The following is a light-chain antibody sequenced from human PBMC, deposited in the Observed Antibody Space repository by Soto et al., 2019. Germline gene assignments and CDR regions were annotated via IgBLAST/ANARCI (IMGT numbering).Light chain of an antibody. CDR3: QHYSDWPLT. CDR1: QSVRNN. V-gene: IGKV3-15*01. J-gene: IGKJ4*01. Sequence: IVMTQSPATLSVSPGERATLSCRASQSVRNNYLAWYQQKPGQAPRLRIYGISTRATGIPARFSDSGSRTDFTLTINGLQSEDFAVYYCQHYSDWPLTFGGGTKVEIK. CDR2: GIS.